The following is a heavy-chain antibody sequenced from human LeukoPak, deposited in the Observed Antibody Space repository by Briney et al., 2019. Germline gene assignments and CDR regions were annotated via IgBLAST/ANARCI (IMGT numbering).Heavy chain of an antibody. CDR3: ARDSPMTSVLRLGELSFPDY. V-gene: IGHV3-30-3*01. CDR1: GFTFSSYA. Sequence: GGSLRLSCAASGFTFSSYAMHWVRQAPGKGLEWVAVISYDGSNKYYADSVKGRFTISRDNSKNTLYLQMNSLRVEDTAVYFCARDSPMTSVLRLGELSFPDYWGQGTLVTVSS. D-gene: IGHD3-16*02. CDR2: ISYDGSNK. J-gene: IGHJ4*02.